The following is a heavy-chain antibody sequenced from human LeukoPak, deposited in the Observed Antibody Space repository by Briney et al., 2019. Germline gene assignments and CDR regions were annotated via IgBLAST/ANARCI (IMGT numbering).Heavy chain of an antibody. Sequence: SVKVSCKASGGTFISYAISWVRQAPGQGLEWMGGIIPIFGTANYAQKFQGRVTITTDESTSTAYMELSSLRSEDTAVYYCAIFASGAPPLDYWGQGTLVTVSS. D-gene: IGHD2-8*02. CDR3: AIFASGAPPLDY. CDR1: GGTFISYA. V-gene: IGHV1-69*05. J-gene: IGHJ4*02. CDR2: IIPIFGTA.